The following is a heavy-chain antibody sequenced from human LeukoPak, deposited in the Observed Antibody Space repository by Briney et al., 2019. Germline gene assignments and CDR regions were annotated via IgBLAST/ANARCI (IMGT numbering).Heavy chain of an antibody. CDR3: ASPLLGGMDV. J-gene: IGHJ6*04. Sequence: GGSLRLSCAASGFTFSSCSMNWVRQAPGKGLEWVLSISSSSSYIYYADSVKGRFTISRDNAKNSLYLQMNSLRAEDTAVYYCASPLLGGMDVWGKGTTVTVSS. D-gene: IGHD3-16*01. CDR1: GFTFSSCS. CDR2: ISSSSSYI. V-gene: IGHV3-21*01.